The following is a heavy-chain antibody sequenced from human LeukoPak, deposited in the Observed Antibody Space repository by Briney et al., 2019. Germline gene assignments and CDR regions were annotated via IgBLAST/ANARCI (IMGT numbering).Heavy chain of an antibody. Sequence: PGGSLRLSCAASGFTFSSYAMSWVRQAPGKGLEWVSAISGSGGSTYYADSVKGRFTISRDNSKNTLYLQMSSLRAEDTAVYYCAKNALRYFDWSKMYFDYWGQGTLVTVSS. J-gene: IGHJ4*02. CDR1: GFTFSSYA. CDR3: AKNALRYFDWSKMYFDY. D-gene: IGHD3-9*01. CDR2: ISGSGGST. V-gene: IGHV3-23*01.